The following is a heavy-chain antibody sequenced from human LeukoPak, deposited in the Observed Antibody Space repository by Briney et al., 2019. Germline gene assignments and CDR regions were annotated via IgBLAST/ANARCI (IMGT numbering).Heavy chain of an antibody. CDR1: GFTFSSYE. D-gene: IGHD1-26*01. J-gene: IGHJ4*02. CDR3: AKAQVGATACFDY. Sequence: GGSLRLSCAASGFTFSSYEMNWVRQAPGKGLEWVSYISSSGSTIHYADSVKGRFTISRDNSKNTLYLQMNSLRAEDTAVYYCAKAQVGATACFDYWGQGTLVTVSS. CDR2: ISSSGSTI. V-gene: IGHV3-48*03.